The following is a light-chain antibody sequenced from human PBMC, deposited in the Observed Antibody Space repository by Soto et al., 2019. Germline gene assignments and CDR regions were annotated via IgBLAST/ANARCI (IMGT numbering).Light chain of an antibody. CDR3: QQSYRRPYT. J-gene: IGKJ2*01. CDR1: QSINIY. CDR2: AAS. Sequence: IQLPQSPSSLSASVGDRVTVTCRASQSINIYLNWYQQKPGKAPTLRIYAASSLQSGVPSRFSGGGSRTDFTLTISSLQTEDFATYYCQQSYRRPYTFGQGTKLEI. V-gene: IGKV1-39*01.